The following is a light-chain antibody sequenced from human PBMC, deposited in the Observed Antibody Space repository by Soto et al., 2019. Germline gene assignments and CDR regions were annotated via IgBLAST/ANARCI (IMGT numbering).Light chain of an antibody. J-gene: IGKJ2*01. Sequence: EIVFTQSPGTLSLSPGERATLYCRASQSVSSSYLAWYQQKPGQAPRLLIYGASSRATGIPDRFSGSGSGTDFTLTISRLEPEDFAVYYCQQYGSSPVYTFGQGTKLEVK. CDR2: GAS. CDR1: QSVSSSY. CDR3: QQYGSSPVYT. V-gene: IGKV3-20*01.